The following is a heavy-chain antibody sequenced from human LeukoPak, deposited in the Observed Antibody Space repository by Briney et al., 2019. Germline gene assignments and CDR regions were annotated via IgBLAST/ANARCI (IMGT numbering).Heavy chain of an antibody. Sequence: GSLRLSCAASGFTFSDYYMSWIRQAPGKGLEWVSYISSSGSTIYYADSVKGRFTISRDNAKNSLYLQMNSLRAEDTAVYYCARVGYYYDSSGYDFDYWGQGTLVTVSS. J-gene: IGHJ4*02. V-gene: IGHV3-11*01. CDR1: GFTFSDYY. CDR2: ISSSGSTI. CDR3: ARVGYYYDSSGYDFDY. D-gene: IGHD3-22*01.